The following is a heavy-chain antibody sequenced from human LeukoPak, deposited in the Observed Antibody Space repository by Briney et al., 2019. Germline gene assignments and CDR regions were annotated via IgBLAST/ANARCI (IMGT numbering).Heavy chain of an antibody. V-gene: IGHV1-2*02. J-gene: IGHJ4*02. CDR3: AGEGSYCVGGDCYSFDF. CDR2: MHPGNGNT. D-gene: IGHD2-21*02. Sequence: GASVKVSCKASGYRFISNYIQWVRQAPGLGPEWVGWMHPGNGNTRYAEKFQGRVTMTRDTSINTAYLDLNSLRSDDTAVYYCAGEGSYCVGGDCYSFDFWGRGTLITVSS. CDR1: GYRFISNY.